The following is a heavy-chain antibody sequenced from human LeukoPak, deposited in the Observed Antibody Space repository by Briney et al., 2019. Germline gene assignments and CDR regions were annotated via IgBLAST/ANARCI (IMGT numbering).Heavy chain of an antibody. CDR3: AHRTHGGYIED. Sequence: SGPTLVNPTQTLTLTCTFSRFSLSTTGVGVGWIRQPPGKALEWLALIYRNDDKRYRPSLKSRLTITEDTSKNQLVLTMTNMDSVDTATYYCAHRTHGGYIEDWGQGTLVTVSS. V-gene: IGHV2-5*01. D-gene: IGHD4-23*01. J-gene: IGHJ4*02. CDR2: IYRNDDK. CDR1: RFSLSTTGVG.